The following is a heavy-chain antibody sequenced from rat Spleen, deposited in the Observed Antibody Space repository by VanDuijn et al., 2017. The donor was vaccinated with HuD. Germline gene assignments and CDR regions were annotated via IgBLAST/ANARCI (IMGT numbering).Heavy chain of an antibody. CDR1: GITFNNFW. Sequence: EVQLVESGGGLVQPGRSLKLSCVASGITFNNFWMSWIRQAPGKGLEWVASISNTGGSIYYPDSVKGRFTISRDNAKSSLYLQMDSLRSEDTSTYYCAKWDRVPLMDAWGQGASVTVSS. V-gene: IGHV5-31*01. D-gene: IGHD1-4*01. J-gene: IGHJ4*01. CDR3: AKWDRVPLMDA. CDR2: ISNTGGSI.